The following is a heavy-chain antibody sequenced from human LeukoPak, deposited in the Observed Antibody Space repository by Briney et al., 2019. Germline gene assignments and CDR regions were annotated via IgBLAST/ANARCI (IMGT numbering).Heavy chain of an antibody. CDR2: IHSSGST. CDR3: ARLGSYSDH. D-gene: IGHD1-26*01. J-gene: IGHJ4*02. CDR1: DGPISSYY. V-gene: IGHV4-4*09. Sequence: SETLSLTCSVSDGPISSYYWSWIRQPPGKGLEWIGYIHSSGSTHYNPSLKSRVTTSLDTSKNQFSLKLSSVTAADTAVYYCARLGSYSDHRGQGTLVTVSS.